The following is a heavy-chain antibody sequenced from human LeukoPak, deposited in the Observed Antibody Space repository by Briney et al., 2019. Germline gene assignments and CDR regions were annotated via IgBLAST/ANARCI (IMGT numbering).Heavy chain of an antibody. Sequence: ASVKVSCKASGYTFTGYYMHWVRQAPGQGLEWMGWINPNSGGTNYAQKFQGRVTMTRDTYISTAYMELSRLRSDDTAVYYCARGVGYYDSSGYYAGVDDAFDIWGQGTMVTVSS. CDR2: INPNSGGT. D-gene: IGHD3-22*01. CDR3: ARGVGYYDSSGYYAGVDDAFDI. CDR1: GYTFTGYY. V-gene: IGHV1-2*02. J-gene: IGHJ3*02.